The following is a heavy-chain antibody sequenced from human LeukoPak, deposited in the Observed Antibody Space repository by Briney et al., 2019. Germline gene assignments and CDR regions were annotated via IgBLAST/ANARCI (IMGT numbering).Heavy chain of an antibody. CDR1: GFTFSSYA. J-gene: IGHJ2*01. Sequence: GGSLRLSCAASGFTFSSYAMHWVRQAPGKGLEYVSAISSNGGSTYYANSVKGRFTISRDNSKNTLYLQMGSLRAEGMAVYYCARVSLAAPRFWYFDLWGRGTLVTVSS. V-gene: IGHV3-64*01. CDR3: ARVSLAAPRFWYFDL. CDR2: ISSNGGST. D-gene: IGHD6-6*01.